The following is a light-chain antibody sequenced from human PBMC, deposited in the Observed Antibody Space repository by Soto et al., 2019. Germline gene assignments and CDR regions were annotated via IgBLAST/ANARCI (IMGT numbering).Light chain of an antibody. V-gene: IGLV2-11*01. CDR1: SSYVGGYHY. Sequence: SALTQPRSVCGSPGQACTISCTGTSSYVGGYHYVSWYQQHTGKAPKLMIYDVSKRPSGVPDRFSGSKSGTTASMTISGLQAEDAADYYCFLFTGSYTSYVLGTGTKVTVL. J-gene: IGLJ1*01. CDR3: FLFTGSYTSYV. CDR2: DVS.